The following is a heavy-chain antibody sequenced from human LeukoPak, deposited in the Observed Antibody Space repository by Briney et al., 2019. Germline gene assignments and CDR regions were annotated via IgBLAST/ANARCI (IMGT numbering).Heavy chain of an antibody. J-gene: IGHJ6*03. CDR3: AREGCGGDCYTPYYYYYYYMDV. CDR1: GFTFSSYS. Sequence: GGSLRLSCAASGFTFSSYSMNWVHQAPGKGLEWVSSISSSSYIYYADSVKGRFTISRDNAKNSLYLQMNSLRAEDTAVYYCAREGCGGDCYTPYYYYYYYMDVWGKGTTVTVSS. V-gene: IGHV3-21*01. CDR2: ISSSSYI. D-gene: IGHD2-21*01.